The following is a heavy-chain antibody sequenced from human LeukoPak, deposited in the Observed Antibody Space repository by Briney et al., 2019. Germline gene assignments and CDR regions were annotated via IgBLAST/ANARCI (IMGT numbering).Heavy chain of an antibody. D-gene: IGHD2-2*01. V-gene: IGHV3-7*01. CDR2: INQDGGEK. J-gene: IGHJ4*02. CDR1: GFTFSSHW. CDR3: ATGRSCTTCYLPDY. Sequence: PGGSLRLSCEASGFTFSSHWMTWVRQAPGKGLEWVANINQDGGEKYYVDSVKGRFTISRDNAKNSLYLQMNSLRAEDTAVYHCATGRSCTTCYLPDYWGQGTLVTVSS.